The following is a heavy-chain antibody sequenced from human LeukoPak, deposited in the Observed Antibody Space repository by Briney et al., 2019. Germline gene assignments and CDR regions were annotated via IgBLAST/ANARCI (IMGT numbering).Heavy chain of an antibody. V-gene: IGHV3-9*01. CDR1: GFTFDDYA. CDR3: AKEIPTYADAFDI. CDR2: ISWNSGSI. D-gene: IGHD3-16*01. Sequence: GGSLRLSCAASGFTFDDYAMHWVRQAPGKGLEWVSGISWNSGSIGYADSVKGRFTISRDNAKNSLYLQMNSLRAEDTALYYCAKEIPTYADAFDIWGQGTMVTVSS. J-gene: IGHJ3*02.